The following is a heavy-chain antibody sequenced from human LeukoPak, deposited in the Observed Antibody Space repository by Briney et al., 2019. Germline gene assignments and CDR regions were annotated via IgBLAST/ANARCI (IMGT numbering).Heavy chain of an antibody. J-gene: IGHJ1*01. D-gene: IGHD3-22*01. CDR1: GFTFSSYG. CDR2: ISYDGSNK. CDR3: AKDAVFNDSSGYYREYFQH. Sequence: GGSLRLSCAASGFTFSSYGMHWVRQAPGKGLEWVAVISYDGSNKYYADSVKGRFTISRDNSKNTLYLQMNSLRAEDTAVYYCAKDAVFNDSSGYYREYFQHWGQGTLVTVSS. V-gene: IGHV3-30*18.